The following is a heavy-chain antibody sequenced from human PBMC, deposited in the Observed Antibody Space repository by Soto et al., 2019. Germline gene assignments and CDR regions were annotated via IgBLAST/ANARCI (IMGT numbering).Heavy chain of an antibody. V-gene: IGHV3-23*01. J-gene: IGHJ4*02. CDR3: AKDVKGDFWSGYFDY. CDR1: GFTFNNYA. CDR2: ISGSGGST. D-gene: IGHD3-3*01. Sequence: GGSLRLSCAASGFTFNNYALSWVRQAPGKGLEWVSAISGSGGSTYSADSVKGRFTISSDNSKNTLYLQMNSLRAEDTAVYFCAKDVKGDFWSGYFDYWGQGTLVTVSS.